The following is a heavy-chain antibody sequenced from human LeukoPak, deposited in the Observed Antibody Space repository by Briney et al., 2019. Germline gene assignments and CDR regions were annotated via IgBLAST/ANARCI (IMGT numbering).Heavy chain of an antibody. J-gene: IGHJ4*02. CDR3: AKDGAWLRFDD. CDR2: ISPGGGPT. Sequence: GGSLRLSCAASGFTFSSYSMNWVRQAPGKGLEWVSGISPGGGPTYYADSVKGRFTISRDDSKNTLYLQMNNLRAEDTAVYYCAKDGAWLRFDDWGQGILVTVSS. CDR1: GFTFSSYS. D-gene: IGHD5-12*01. V-gene: IGHV3-23*01.